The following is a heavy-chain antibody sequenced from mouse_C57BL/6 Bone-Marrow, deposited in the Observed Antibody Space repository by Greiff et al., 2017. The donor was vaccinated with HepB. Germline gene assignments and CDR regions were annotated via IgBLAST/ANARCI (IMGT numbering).Heavy chain of an antibody. D-gene: IGHD3-3*01. Sequence: EVQLQQSGPGLVKPSQSLSLTCSVTGYSITSGYYWNWIRQFPGNKLEWMGYISYDGSNNYNPSLKNRISITRDTSKNQFFLKLNSVTTEDTATYYCARVGGDAMDYWGQGTSVTVSS. CDR2: ISYDGSN. J-gene: IGHJ4*01. CDR3: ARVGGDAMDY. V-gene: IGHV3-6*01. CDR1: GYSITSGYY.